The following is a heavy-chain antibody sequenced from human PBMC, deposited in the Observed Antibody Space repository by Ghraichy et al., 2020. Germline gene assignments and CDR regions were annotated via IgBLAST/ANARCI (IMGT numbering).Heavy chain of an antibody. J-gene: IGHJ6*02. CDR1: GFSFNSFA. V-gene: IGHV3-30*03. D-gene: IGHD6-13*01. CDR3: ARVTAAGSAVYYSYAMDV. Sequence: GGSLRLSCAASGFSFNSFAMHWVRQAPGRGLEWVAAISFDGRNKYHADSVKGRFTISRDNSKNTLYLEMTSLRPEDTAVYFCARVTAAGSAVYYSYAMDVWDRET. CDR2: ISFDGRNK.